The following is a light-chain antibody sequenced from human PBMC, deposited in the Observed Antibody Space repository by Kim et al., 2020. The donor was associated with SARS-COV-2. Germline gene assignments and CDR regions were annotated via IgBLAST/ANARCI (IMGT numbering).Light chain of an antibody. CDR3: QQYGTSPT. V-gene: IGKV3-20*01. Sequence: EIVLTQSPGTLSLSPGERATLSCRASQSVSSRFLAWYQQQPGQAPRPLIYGASSRATGIPDRFSGSGSGTDFILTISRLEPEDFAVYYCQQYGTSPTFGQGTKVDIK. J-gene: IGKJ1*01. CDR1: QSVSSRF. CDR2: GAS.